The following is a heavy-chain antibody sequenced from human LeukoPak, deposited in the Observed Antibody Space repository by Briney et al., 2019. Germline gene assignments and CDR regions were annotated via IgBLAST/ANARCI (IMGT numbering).Heavy chain of an antibody. D-gene: IGHD3-10*01. CDR3: AIPPLSGTGSSRPLAGMDV. V-gene: IGHV3-21*01. CDR2: VSSSSYI. Sequence: PGGSLRLSCAASGFTFSSCSMNWVRQAPGKGLEWVSSVSSSSYIYYADSVKGRFTISRDNAKNSLYLQMNSLRAEDTAVYYCAIPPLSGTGSSRPLAGMDVWGQGTTVTVSS. J-gene: IGHJ6*02. CDR1: GFTFSSCS.